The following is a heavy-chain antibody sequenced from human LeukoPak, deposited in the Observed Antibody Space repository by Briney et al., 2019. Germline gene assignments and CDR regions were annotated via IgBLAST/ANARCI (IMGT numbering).Heavy chain of an antibody. CDR2: IYTSGST. Sequence: PSETLSLTCTVSGGSISSYYWSWIRQPAGKGLEWIGRIYTSGSTNYNPSLKSRVTMSVNTSKNQFSLKLSSVTAADTAVYYCARDRPNYYDSSGYNQGFDYWGQGTLVTVSS. D-gene: IGHD3-22*01. CDR3: ARDRPNYYDSSGYNQGFDY. CDR1: GGSISSYY. V-gene: IGHV4-4*07. J-gene: IGHJ4*02.